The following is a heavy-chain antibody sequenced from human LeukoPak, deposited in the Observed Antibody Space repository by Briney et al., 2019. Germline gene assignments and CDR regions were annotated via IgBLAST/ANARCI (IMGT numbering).Heavy chain of an antibody. V-gene: IGHV3-74*01. D-gene: IGHD6-13*01. CDR1: GFTFSSYW. J-gene: IGHJ1*01. Sequence: PGGSLRLSCAASGFTFSSYWMHWVRQAPGKGLVWVSRINTDASNTDYADSVKGRFTISRDNARNSLYLQMNSLRAEDTAVYYCARGIGSAWYIYFQHWGQGTLVTVSS. CDR2: INTDASNT. CDR3: ARGIGSAWYIYFQH.